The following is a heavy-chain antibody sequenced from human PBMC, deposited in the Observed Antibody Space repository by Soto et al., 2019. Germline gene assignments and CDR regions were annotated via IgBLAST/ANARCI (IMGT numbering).Heavy chain of an antibody. Sequence: EVQLVESGGGLVQPGGSLRLSCAASGLTFSSYWMHWVRQAPGKGLVWVSRINSDGSSTSYADSVKGRFTISRDNAKNTLYLQMNSLRAEDRAVYYCVRTSLVVAAATREDYWGQGTLVTVSS. CDR3: VRTSLVVAAATREDY. J-gene: IGHJ4*02. CDR1: GLTFSSYW. V-gene: IGHV3-74*01. CDR2: INSDGSST. D-gene: IGHD2-15*01.